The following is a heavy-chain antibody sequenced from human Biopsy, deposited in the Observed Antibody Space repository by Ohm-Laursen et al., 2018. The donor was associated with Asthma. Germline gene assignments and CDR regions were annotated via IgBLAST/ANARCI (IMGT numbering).Heavy chain of an antibody. J-gene: IGHJ6*02. V-gene: IGHV2-70*01. D-gene: IGHD3-22*01. CDR3: ARGYDNGGYYYYPSYYYYGMDV. CDR2: IDWGDEK. CDR1: GFSLSTSGMC. Sequence: TQTLTLTCTFSGFSLSTSGMCVSWIRQPPGKALEWLALIDWGDEKYYSASLKTRLTISKDTSKNQVVLSVTNMDPVDTATYYCARGYDNGGYYYYPSYYYYGMDVWGQGTTVTVSS.